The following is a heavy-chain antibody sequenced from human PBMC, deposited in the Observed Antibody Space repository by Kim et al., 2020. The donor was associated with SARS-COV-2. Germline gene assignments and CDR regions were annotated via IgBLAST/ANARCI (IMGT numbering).Heavy chain of an antibody. CDR2: IYYSGST. V-gene: IGHV4-59*01. CDR1: GGSISSYY. CDR3: ASWSWTDWYFDL. Sequence: SETLSLTCTVSGGSISSYYWSWIRQPPGKGLEWIGYIYYSGSTNYNPSLKSRVTISVDTSKNQFSLKLSSVTAADTAVYYCASWSWTDWYFDLWGRGTLVTVSS. D-gene: IGHD1-26*01. J-gene: IGHJ2*01.